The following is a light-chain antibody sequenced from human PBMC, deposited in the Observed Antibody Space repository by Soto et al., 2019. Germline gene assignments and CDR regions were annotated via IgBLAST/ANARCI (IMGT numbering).Light chain of an antibody. CDR2: NVS. CDR1: SSEVGGYNY. CDR3: SSYTSSSTYVV. V-gene: IGLV2-14*01. J-gene: IGLJ2*01. Sequence: QSALTQPASVSGSPGQSITLSCTGTSSEVGGYNYVSWYQQHPGKAPKLMIYNVSNRPSGVSNRFSGSKSGNTASLTISGLQAEDEAEYYCSSYTSSSTYVVFGGGTKLTVL.